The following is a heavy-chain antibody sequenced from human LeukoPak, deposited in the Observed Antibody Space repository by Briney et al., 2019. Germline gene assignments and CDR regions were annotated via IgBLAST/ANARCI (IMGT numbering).Heavy chain of an antibody. CDR3: AKDGGGYYYGLDY. D-gene: IGHD3-22*01. V-gene: IGHV3-23*01. Sequence: PGGSLRLSCAASGFTFSNAWMSWVRQAPGKGLEWVSAISGSGGSTYYADSVKGRFTISRDNSKNTLYLQMNSLRAEDTAVYYCAKDGGGYYYGLDYWGQGTLVTVSS. CDR2: ISGSGGST. CDR1: GFTFSNAW. J-gene: IGHJ4*02.